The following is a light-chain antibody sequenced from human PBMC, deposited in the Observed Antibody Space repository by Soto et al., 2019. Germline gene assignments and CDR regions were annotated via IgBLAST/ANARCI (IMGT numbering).Light chain of an antibody. CDR1: SSDVGDYNY. CDR2: GVS. Sequence: QSALTQPASVSGSPGQSITISCTGTSSDVGDYNYVSWFQQHPGKAPKLIIFGVSNRPSGISSRFSGSKSGNTASLTISGLQAEDEADYFCGSYTSTNTLVFGGGTKLTVL. CDR3: GSYTSTNTLV. J-gene: IGLJ2*01. V-gene: IGLV2-14*03.